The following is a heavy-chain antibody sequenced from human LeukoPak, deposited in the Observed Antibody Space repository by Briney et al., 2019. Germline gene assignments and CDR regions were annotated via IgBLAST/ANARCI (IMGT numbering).Heavy chain of an antibody. Sequence: PGGSLRLSCAASGFTFSSYWMSWVRQAPGKGLEWVAHIKQDGSEKYYVDSVKGRFTISRDNAKNSLYLQMNSLRAEDTAVYYCARDAGRWLQFYSDYWGQGTLVTVSS. CDR3: ARDAGRWLQFYSDY. J-gene: IGHJ4*02. CDR2: IKQDGSEK. D-gene: IGHD5-24*01. V-gene: IGHV3-7*01. CDR1: GFTFSSYW.